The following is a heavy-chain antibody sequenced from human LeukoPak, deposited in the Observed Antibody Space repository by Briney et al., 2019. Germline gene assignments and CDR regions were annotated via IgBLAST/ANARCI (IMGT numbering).Heavy chain of an antibody. J-gene: IGHJ6*04. CDR2: IESKTDGGTT. D-gene: IGHD2-15*01. V-gene: IGHV3-15*04. CDR1: GFPFSNAW. Sequence: GRTLRLSCAASGFPFSNAWMSCVRQAPGKGLEWSGRIESKTDGGTTDYAAPVKGRFTIPIDDSKNPLYLQMNILKTEETAVYYCTTDPQYCSGGSCYPGSVRGHDYCMDVWGKGTTVTVSS. CDR3: TTDPQYCSGGSCYPGSVRGHDYCMDV.